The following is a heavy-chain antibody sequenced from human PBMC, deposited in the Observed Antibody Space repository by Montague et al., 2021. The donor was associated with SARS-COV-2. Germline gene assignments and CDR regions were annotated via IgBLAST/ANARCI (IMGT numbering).Heavy chain of an antibody. CDR2: IYYTGNT. Sequence: SETLSLTCAVPDGSISSPNWWNWVRQPPGKGLEWIGEIYYTGNTNYNPSLKSRVTIFIDKSKNHFSLQLGSVTAADTAVYYCARGGTYHYGMDVWGQGTTVAVSS. V-gene: IGHV4-4*02. J-gene: IGHJ6*02. CDR1: DGSISSPNW. CDR3: ARGGTYHYGMDV. D-gene: IGHD3-16*01.